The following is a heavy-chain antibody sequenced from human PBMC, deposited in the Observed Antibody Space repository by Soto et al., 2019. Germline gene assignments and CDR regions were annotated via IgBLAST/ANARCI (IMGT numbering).Heavy chain of an antibody. J-gene: IGHJ4*02. CDR1: GGSISSSY. Sequence: SETLSLTCTVSGGSISSSYWSWIRQPPGKGLEWIAYIHYSGSTEHNPSLKSRVTISVDTSKNQFSLKLSSVTAADTAVYYCARHLSTTKAPLPFDYWGQGTLVTVSS. CDR2: IHYSGST. D-gene: IGHD1-1*01. CDR3: ARHLSTTKAPLPFDY. V-gene: IGHV4-59*08.